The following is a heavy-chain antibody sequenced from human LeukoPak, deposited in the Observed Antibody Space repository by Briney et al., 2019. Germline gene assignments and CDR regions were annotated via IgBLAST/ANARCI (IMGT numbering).Heavy chain of an antibody. V-gene: IGHV6-1*01. Sequence: SQTLSLTCAISGDSVSSNSAAWNWIRQPPSRGLEWLGGTYYRSKWYNDYAVSVKSRITINPDTSKNQFSLQLNSVTPEDTAVYYCARDFMVRGTSVDVWGQGTTVTVSS. CDR1: GDSVSSNSAA. D-gene: IGHD3-10*01. CDR2: TYYRSKWYN. J-gene: IGHJ6*02. CDR3: ARDFMVRGTSVDV.